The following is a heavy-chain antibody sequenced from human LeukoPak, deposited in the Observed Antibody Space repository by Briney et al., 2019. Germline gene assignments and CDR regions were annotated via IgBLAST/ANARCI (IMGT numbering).Heavy chain of an antibody. Sequence: SSYYVSWVRQAPGKGLEWIGSIYYSGSTYYNPSLKSRVTISVDTSKNQFSLKLSSVTAADTAVYYCARENRRRGFDPWGQGTLVTVSS. CDR2: IYYSGST. V-gene: IGHV4-39*07. CDR3: ARENRRRGFDP. J-gene: IGHJ5*02. CDR1: SSYY. D-gene: IGHD2/OR15-2a*01.